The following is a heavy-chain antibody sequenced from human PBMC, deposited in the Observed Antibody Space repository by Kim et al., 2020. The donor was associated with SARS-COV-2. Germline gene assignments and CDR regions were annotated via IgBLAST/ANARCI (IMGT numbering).Heavy chain of an antibody. J-gene: IGHJ3*02. V-gene: IGHV3-48*03. Sequence: GGSLRLSCAASGFTVSDYEFNWVRQTPGKGLQWVSYITAYGSPTFYAYSVKCRVILSRDNAKNSLFLQMNSLRVEDTAIYYCTREELTTAGDASDIWGQGTIVPVS. CDR2: ITAYGSPT. D-gene: IGHD4-17*01. CDR3: TREELTTAGDASDI. CDR1: GFTVSDYE.